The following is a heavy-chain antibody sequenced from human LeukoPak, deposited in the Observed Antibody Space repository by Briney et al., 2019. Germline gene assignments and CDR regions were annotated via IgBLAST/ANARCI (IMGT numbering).Heavy chain of an antibody. CDR2: INHSGST. CDR1: GGSFSGYY. CDR3: ARGGILILTGGNMDV. J-gene: IGHJ6*03. V-gene: IGHV4-34*01. Sequence: ETLSLTCAVYGGSFSGYYWSWIRQPPGKGLEWIGEINHSGSTNYNPSLKSRVTISVDPSKNQFSLKLSSVTAADTAVYYCARGGILILTGGNMDVWGKGTTVTVSS. D-gene: IGHD3-9*01.